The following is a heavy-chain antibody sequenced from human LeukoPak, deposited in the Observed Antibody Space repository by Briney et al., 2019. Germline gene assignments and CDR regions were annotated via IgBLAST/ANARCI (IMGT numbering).Heavy chain of an antibody. CDR2: ISGSGGTT. J-gene: IGHJ4*02. V-gene: IGHV3-23*01. CDR1: GFTFSSYA. D-gene: IGHD3-3*01. CDR3: AKDIDFWSGSPPG. Sequence: GSLRLSCAASGFTFSSYAMSWVRQAPGKGLEWVSAISGSGGTTYYADSVKGRFTISRDNSKNTLYLQMNSLRAEDTAVYYCAKDIDFWSGSPPGWGQGTLVTVSS.